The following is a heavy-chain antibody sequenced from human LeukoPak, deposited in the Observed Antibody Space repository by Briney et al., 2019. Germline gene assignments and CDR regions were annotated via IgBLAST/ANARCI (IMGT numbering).Heavy chain of an antibody. Sequence: SETLSLTCNVSGGSISSHYWSWIRQSPGEGLEWIGYIYDTGIYDTENTNYTPSLRSRVTITMDMSKNQFSLNLASVTAADTAVYYCARVRVVAGTRSSWFDPWGQGTLVTVSS. D-gene: IGHD6-19*01. CDR2: IYDTGIYDTENT. V-gene: IGHV4-59*11. CDR3: ARVRVVAGTRSSWFDP. CDR1: GGSISSHY. J-gene: IGHJ5*02.